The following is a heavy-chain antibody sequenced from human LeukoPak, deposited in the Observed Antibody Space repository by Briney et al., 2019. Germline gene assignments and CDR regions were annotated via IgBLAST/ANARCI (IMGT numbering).Heavy chain of an antibody. Sequence: GGSLRLSCAASGFTFSSYAMHWVRQAPGKGLEWVAVLWYDGSNEYYADSVKGRFTISRDNSKNTLYLQMNSLRAEDAALYYCARGTYYYDSSGYYYFAYWGQGTLVTVSS. CDR2: LWYDGSNE. V-gene: IGHV3-33*01. J-gene: IGHJ4*02. CDR3: ARGTYYYDSSGYYYFAY. D-gene: IGHD3-22*01. CDR1: GFTFSSYA.